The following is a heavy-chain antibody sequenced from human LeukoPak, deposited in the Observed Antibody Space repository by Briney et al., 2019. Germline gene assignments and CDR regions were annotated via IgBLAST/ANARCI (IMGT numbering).Heavy chain of an antibody. J-gene: IGHJ4*02. CDR3: AKEIITMVRGVITTPDY. CDR1: GFTFSSYA. V-gene: IGHV3-23*01. CDR2: ISGSGGST. D-gene: IGHD3-10*01. Sequence: GGSVRLSCAASGFTFSSYAMSWVHQAPGKGLEWVSAISGSGGSTYYADSVKGRFTISRDNSKNTLYLQMNSLRAGDTAVYYCAKEIITMVRGVITTPDYWGQGTLVTVSS.